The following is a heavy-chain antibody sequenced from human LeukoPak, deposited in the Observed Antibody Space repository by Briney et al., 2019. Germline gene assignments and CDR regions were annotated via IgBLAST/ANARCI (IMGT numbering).Heavy chain of an antibody. CDR2: ISSSGSTI. Sequence: GGSLRLSCVAYGFTLSSYEMNWVRQAPGRGLEWISYISSSGSTIHYADSVKGRFTISRDDAKNSLYLQMNSLRAEDTAVYYCARDYGDSPYLFDYWGQGTLVTVSS. V-gene: IGHV3-48*03. CDR1: GFTLSSYE. J-gene: IGHJ4*02. D-gene: IGHD4-17*01. CDR3: ARDYGDSPYLFDY.